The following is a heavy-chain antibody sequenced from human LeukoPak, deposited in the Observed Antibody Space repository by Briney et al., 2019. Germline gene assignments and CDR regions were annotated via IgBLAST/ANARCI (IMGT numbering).Heavy chain of an antibody. CDR2: INPSGGST. J-gene: IGHJ5*02. CDR3: AREIGRATGGFDP. Sequence: ASVKVSCKASGYTFTSYYMHWVRQAPGQGLEWMGVINPSGGSTSYAQKFQGRVTMTRDTSTSTVYMELSSLRSEDTAVYYCAREIGRATGGFDPWGQGTLVTVSS. CDR1: GYTFTSYY. D-gene: IGHD2-15*01. V-gene: IGHV1-46*01.